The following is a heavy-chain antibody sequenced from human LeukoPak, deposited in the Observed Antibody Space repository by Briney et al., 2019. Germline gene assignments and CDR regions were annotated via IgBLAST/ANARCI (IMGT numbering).Heavy chain of an antibody. CDR1: GGTFSSYA. D-gene: IGHD6-19*01. J-gene: IGHJ4*02. CDR2: IIPIFGTA. Sequence: ASVKVSCKASGGTFSSYAISWVRQAPGQGLEWMGGIIPIFGTANYAQKFQGRVTITADKSTSTAYMELSSLRSEDTAEYYCARAMGSSGTIDYWGQGTLVTVSS. CDR3: ARAMGSSGTIDY. V-gene: IGHV1-69*06.